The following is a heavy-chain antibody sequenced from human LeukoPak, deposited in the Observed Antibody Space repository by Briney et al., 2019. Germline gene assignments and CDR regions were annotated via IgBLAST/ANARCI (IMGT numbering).Heavy chain of an antibody. D-gene: IGHD3-10*01. J-gene: IGHJ4*02. V-gene: IGHV3-48*02. CDR1: GFTFSNYN. CDR3: ARDSRFGKLLIPYFDY. Sequence: GGSLRLSCAASGFTFSNYNMNWVRQAPGKGLEWVSYITSRSSSIYYADSVKGRFTISRDNAQNSLYLQRNSLRDEDTAVYCCARDSRFGKLLIPYFDYWGQGTLVTVSS. CDR2: ITSRSSSI.